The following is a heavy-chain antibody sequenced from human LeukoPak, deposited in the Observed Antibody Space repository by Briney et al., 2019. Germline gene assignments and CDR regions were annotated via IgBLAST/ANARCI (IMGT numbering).Heavy chain of an antibody. J-gene: IGHJ4*02. D-gene: IGHD4-17*01. CDR3: ARAEYGDPFDY. CDR2: IHYSGST. Sequence: SETLSLTCTVSGGSISSYYGSWIRQPPGKGREWIGYIHYSGSTNYNTSLKSRVTISVDTSKNQFSLKLSSVTAADTAVYYCARAEYGDPFDYWGQGTLVTVSS. V-gene: IGHV4-59*01. CDR1: GGSISSYY.